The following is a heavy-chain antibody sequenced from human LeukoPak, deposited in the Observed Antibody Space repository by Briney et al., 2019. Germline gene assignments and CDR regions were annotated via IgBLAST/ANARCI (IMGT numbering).Heavy chain of an antibody. J-gene: IGHJ4*02. V-gene: IGHV4-39*07. CDR3: ARSGSGYLRYYFDY. Sequence: PSETLSLTCTVSGGSISSSSHYWGWIRQPPGKGLEWIGNIYYSGTTYYNPSLKSRVTISVDTSKNQFSLKLSSVTAADTAVYYCARSGSGYLRYYFDYWGQGTLVTVSS. CDR1: GGSISSSSHY. CDR2: IYYSGTT. D-gene: IGHD5-12*01.